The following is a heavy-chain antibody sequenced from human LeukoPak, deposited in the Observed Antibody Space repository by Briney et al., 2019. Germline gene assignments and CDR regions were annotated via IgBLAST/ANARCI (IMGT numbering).Heavy chain of an antibody. V-gene: IGHV3-9*01. D-gene: IGHD3-22*01. CDR1: GFTFDDYA. J-gene: IGHJ4*02. Sequence: GGSLRLSCAASGFTFDDYAMHWVRQPPGKGLEWVSGISWNSGSIGYADSVKGRFTISRDNAKNSLYLQMNSLRAEDTALYYCTKHTTYYYDSSGYFDYWGQGTLVTVSS. CDR3: TKHTTYYYDSSGYFDY. CDR2: ISWNSGSI.